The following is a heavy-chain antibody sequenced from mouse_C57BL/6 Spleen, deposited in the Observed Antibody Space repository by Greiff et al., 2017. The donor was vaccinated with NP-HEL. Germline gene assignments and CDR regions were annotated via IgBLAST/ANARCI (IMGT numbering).Heavy chain of an antibody. CDR3: VYDGYYEDY. CDR2: IYPGDGDT. D-gene: IGHD2-3*01. CDR1: GYAFSSSW. J-gene: IGHJ2*01. V-gene: IGHV1-82*01. Sequence: QVQLKQSGAELAKPGASVKISCKASGYAFSSSWMNWVKQRPGKGLEWIGRIYPGDGDTNYNGKFKGKATLTADKSSSTAYMQLSSLTSEDSAVYFCVYDGYYEDYWGQGTTLTVSS.